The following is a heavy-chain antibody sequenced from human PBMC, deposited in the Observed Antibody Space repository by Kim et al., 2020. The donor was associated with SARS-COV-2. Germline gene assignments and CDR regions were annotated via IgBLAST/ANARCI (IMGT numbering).Heavy chain of an antibody. D-gene: IGHD6-6*01. CDR1: GGSFSGYY. J-gene: IGHJ6*03. Sequence: SETLSLTCAVYGGSFSGYYWSWIRQPPGKGLEWIGEINHSGSTNYNPSLKSRVTISVDTSKNQFSLKLSSVTAADTAVYYCARGRQLVSHYYYIDVWGKG. CDR3: ARGRQLVSHYYYIDV. V-gene: IGHV4-34*01. CDR2: INHSGST.